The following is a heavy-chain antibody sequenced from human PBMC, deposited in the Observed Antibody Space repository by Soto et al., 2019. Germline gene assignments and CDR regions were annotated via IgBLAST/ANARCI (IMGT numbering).Heavy chain of an antibody. CDR1: GYTFTGYY. J-gene: IGHJ4*02. CDR3: ARAVLGTQEHSSGWYSMGY. Sequence: ASVKVSCKASGYTFTGYYMHWVRQAPGQGLEWMGWINPNSGGTNYAQKFQGWVTMTRDTSISTAYMELSRLRSDDTAVYYCARAVLGTQEHSSGWYSMGYWGQGTLVTVSS. CDR2: INPNSGGT. D-gene: IGHD6-19*01. V-gene: IGHV1-2*04.